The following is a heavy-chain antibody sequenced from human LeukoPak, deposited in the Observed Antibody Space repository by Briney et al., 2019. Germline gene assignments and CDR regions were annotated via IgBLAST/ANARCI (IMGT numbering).Heavy chain of an antibody. Sequence: GGSLRLSCAASGFTFSSYSMNWVRQAPGKGLEWVSAISASATNTYYPDSVKGRFTISRDNSKNTLYLQMSSLTAEDTALYFCAKNSVRSGYYYDYWGQGTLVTVPS. CDR3: AKNSVRSGYYYDY. CDR1: GFTFSSYS. V-gene: IGHV3-23*01. CDR2: ISASATNT. D-gene: IGHD3-22*01. J-gene: IGHJ4*02.